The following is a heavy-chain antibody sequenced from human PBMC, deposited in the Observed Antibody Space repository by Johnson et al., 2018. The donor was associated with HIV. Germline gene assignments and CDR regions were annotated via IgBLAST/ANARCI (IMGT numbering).Heavy chain of an antibody. Sequence: QVLLVESGGGVVQPGRSLRLSCAASGFTFSNYAMHWVRQVPGKGLEWVAIISFDGSNEYYADSVKGRFTISRDNFKNTLFLQMNSLRVWDTAVYCCARAYNYPIWGPGTMLTVSS. CDR3: ARAYNYPI. CDR2: ISFDGSNE. J-gene: IGHJ3*02. CDR1: GFTFSNYA. V-gene: IGHV3-30-3*01. D-gene: IGHD1-1*01.